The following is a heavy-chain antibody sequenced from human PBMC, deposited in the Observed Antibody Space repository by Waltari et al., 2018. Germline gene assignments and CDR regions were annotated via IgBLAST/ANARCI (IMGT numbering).Heavy chain of an antibody. Sequence: APGQGLEWMGWCSPYNGNTNYAQKLRGRVTMTIDTSTSTGYMELRSLRSDDTAVFYCARVSVAGPPNFDYWGQGTLVTVSS. CDR3: ARVSVAGPPNFDY. CDR2: CSPYNGNT. D-gene: IGHD6-19*01. V-gene: IGHV1-18*01. J-gene: IGHJ4*02.